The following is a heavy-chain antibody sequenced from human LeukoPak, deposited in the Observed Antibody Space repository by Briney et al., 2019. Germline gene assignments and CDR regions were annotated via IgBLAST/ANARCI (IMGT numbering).Heavy chain of an antibody. CDR2: IWYDGSNK. CDR3: AKGRFPYSGSYYDY. Sequence: SGGSLRLSCAASGFTFSSYGMHWVRQAPGKGLEWVAVIWYDGSNKYYADSVKGRFTISRDNSKNTLYLQMNSLRAEDTAVYYCAKGRFPYSGSYYDYWGQGTLVTVSS. J-gene: IGHJ4*02. V-gene: IGHV3-30*02. D-gene: IGHD1-26*01. CDR1: GFTFSSYG.